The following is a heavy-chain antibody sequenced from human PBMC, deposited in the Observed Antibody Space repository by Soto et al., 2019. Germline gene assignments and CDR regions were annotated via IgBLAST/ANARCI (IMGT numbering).Heavy chain of an antibody. CDR3: AHGTSGDGDYERDWFDP. CDR1: GFSLTTSGVS. CDR2: IYWDDDE. D-gene: IGHD4-17*01. V-gene: IGHV2-5*02. Sequence: QITLKESGPTLVKPTQTLTLTCTFSGFSLTTSGVSVGWIRQPPGKALEWLALIYWDDDERYSPSLKSRLTSTKDTSKSQVVLTMTNLDPVDTATYYCAHGTSGDGDYERDWFDPWGQGTLVTVSS. J-gene: IGHJ5*02.